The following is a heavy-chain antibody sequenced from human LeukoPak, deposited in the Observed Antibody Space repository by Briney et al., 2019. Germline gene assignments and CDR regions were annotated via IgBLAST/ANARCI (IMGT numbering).Heavy chain of an antibody. D-gene: IGHD5-12*01. V-gene: IGHV4-34*01. J-gene: IGHJ4*02. CDR3: ARGLGGYDN. Sequence: PSETLSLTCAVYGGSFSGYYWSWIRQPPGKGLEWIGEINHSGSTNYNPSLKSRVTISVDTSKNQFSQKLSSVTAADTAVYYCARGLGGYDNWGQGTLVTVSS. CDR1: GGSFSGYY. CDR2: INHSGST.